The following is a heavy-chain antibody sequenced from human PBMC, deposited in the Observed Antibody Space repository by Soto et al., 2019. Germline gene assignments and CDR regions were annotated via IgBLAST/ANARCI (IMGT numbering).Heavy chain of an antibody. J-gene: IGHJ4*02. Sequence: SLRLSCAASGFTFSGSAMHLVRQASGKGLEWVGHISSKPNTYATAYAASIKGRFTISRDDSKNTAYLQMNSLKTEDTAVYYCTRPGDVDTAMAYDYWGQGTLVTAPQ. CDR1: GFTFSGSA. D-gene: IGHD5-18*01. CDR2: ISSKPNTYAT. V-gene: IGHV3-73*01. CDR3: TRPGDVDTAMAYDY.